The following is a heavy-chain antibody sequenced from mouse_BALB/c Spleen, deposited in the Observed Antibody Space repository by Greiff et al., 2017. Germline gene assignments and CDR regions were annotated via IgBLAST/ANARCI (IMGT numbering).Heavy chain of an antibody. CDR2: ISSGGST. V-gene: IGHV5-6-5*01. J-gene: IGHJ3*01. CDR3: ARGGGNEVWFAY. CDR1: GFTFSSYA. Sequence: EVNVVESGGGLVKPGGSLKLSCAASGFTFSSYAMSWVRQTPEKRLEWVASISSGGSTYYPDSVKGRFTISRDNARNILYLQMSSLRSEDTAMYYCARGGGNEVWFAYWGQGTLVTVSA. D-gene: IGHD1-1*02.